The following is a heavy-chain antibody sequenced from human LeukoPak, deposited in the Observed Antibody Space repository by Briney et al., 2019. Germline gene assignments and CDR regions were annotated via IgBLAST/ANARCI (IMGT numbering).Heavy chain of an antibody. Sequence: GASVKVSCKASGYTFTSYGISWVRQAPGQGLEWMGWISAYNGNTNYAQKLQGRVTMTTDTSTGTAYMELRSLRSDDTAVYYCARGPEVLRFLEWLSPIAFDIWGQGTMVTVSS. D-gene: IGHD3-3*01. J-gene: IGHJ3*02. CDR2: ISAYNGNT. CDR3: ARGPEVLRFLEWLSPIAFDI. CDR1: GYTFTSYG. V-gene: IGHV1-18*01.